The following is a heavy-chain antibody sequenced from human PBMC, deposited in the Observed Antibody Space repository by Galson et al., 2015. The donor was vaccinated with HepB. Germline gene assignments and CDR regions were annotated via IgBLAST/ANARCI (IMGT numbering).Heavy chain of an antibody. Sequence: SLRLSCAASGFTFSSYAMHWVRQAPGKGLEWVAIISYDGSNKYFADSVKGRFTISRDNSKNTLYLQMNSLRAEDTAVYYCARGGFGYYYGMDVWGQGTTVTVSS. CDR1: GFTFSSYA. D-gene: IGHD3-16*01. J-gene: IGHJ6*02. V-gene: IGHV3-30-3*01. CDR2: ISYDGSNK. CDR3: ARGGFGYYYGMDV.